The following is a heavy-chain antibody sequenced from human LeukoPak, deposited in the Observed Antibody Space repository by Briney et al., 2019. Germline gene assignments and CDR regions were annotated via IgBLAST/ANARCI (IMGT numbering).Heavy chain of an antibody. J-gene: IGHJ4*02. Sequence: GGSLRLSCAASGFTVSSYEMNWVRQAPGKGLELVGRIKSKTDGGTTDYAAPVKGRFTISRDDSKNTLYLQMNSLRAEDTAVYYCAKAKSYLTVTGYFDYWGQGTLVTVSS. CDR3: AKAKSYLTVTGYFDY. D-gene: IGHD4-17*01. V-gene: IGHV3-15*01. CDR1: GFTVSSYE. CDR2: IKSKTDGGTT.